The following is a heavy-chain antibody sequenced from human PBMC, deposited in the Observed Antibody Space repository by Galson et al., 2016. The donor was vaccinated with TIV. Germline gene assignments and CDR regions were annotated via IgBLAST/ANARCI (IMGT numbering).Heavy chain of an antibody. CDR2: IYSGGST. CDR3: ARDCRHCGNECYLYYYYGMDV. J-gene: IGHJ6*02. Sequence: SLRLSCAASGFTVSGNYMTWVRQAPGKGLEWVSLIYSGGSTTYADSVKGRFTISRDNFKNTVYLQMNSLRADDTAVYYCARDCRHCGNECYLYYYYGMDVWGQGTTVTVSS. D-gene: IGHD2-21*01. V-gene: IGHV3-66*02. CDR1: GFTVSGNY.